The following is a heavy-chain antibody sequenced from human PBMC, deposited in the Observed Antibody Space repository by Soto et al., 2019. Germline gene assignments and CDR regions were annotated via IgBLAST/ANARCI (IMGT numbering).Heavy chain of an antibody. J-gene: IGHJ4*02. V-gene: IGHV3-21*01. CDR2: ISSSSSYI. CDR3: ARLTRQQLVLSHFDY. D-gene: IGHD6-13*01. CDR1: GFTFSSYS. Sequence: GGSLRLSCAASGFTFSSYSMNWVRQAPGKGLEWVSSISSSSSYIYYADSVKGRFTISRDNAKNSLYLQMNSLRAEDTAVYYCARLTRQQLVLSHFDYWGQGTLVTVSS.